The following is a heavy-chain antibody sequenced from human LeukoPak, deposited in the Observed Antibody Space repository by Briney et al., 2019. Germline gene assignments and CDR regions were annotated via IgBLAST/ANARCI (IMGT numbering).Heavy chain of an antibody. J-gene: IGHJ3*02. CDR1: GGTFSSYA. V-gene: IGHV1-69*05. CDR3: ARDGDSGSYYSFDAFDI. Sequence: ASVKVSCKASGGTFSSYAISWVRQAPGQGLEWMGGIIPIFGTANYAQKFQGRVTITTDESTSTAYMGLSSLRSEDTAVYYCARDGDSGSYYSFDAFDIWGQGTMVTVSS. D-gene: IGHD1-26*01. CDR2: IIPIFGTA.